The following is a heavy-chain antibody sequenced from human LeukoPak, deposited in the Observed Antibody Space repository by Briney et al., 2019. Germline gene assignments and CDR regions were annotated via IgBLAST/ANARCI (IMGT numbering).Heavy chain of an antibody. Sequence: GGSLRLSCAASGFTFSDYYMSWIRQAPGKGPEWVSYISSSGSTIYYADSVKGRFTISRDNAKNSLYLQMNSLRAEDTAVYYCARVKKGSGSYYNVYWFDPWGQGTLVTVSS. CDR1: GFTFSDYY. CDR3: ARVKKGSGSYYNVYWFDP. V-gene: IGHV3-11*04. CDR2: ISSSGSTI. J-gene: IGHJ5*02. D-gene: IGHD3-10*01.